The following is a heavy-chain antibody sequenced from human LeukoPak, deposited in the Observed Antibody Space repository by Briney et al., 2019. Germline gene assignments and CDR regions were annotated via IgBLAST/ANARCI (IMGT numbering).Heavy chain of an antibody. CDR3: GAYYYDSSGYYFYFDY. Sequence: SVKVSCKASGGTFSSYTISWVRQAPGQGLEWMGRIIPILGIANYAQKFQGRATITADKSTSTAYMELSSLRSEDTAVYYCGAYYYDSSGYYFYFDYWGQGTLVTVSS. J-gene: IGHJ4*02. V-gene: IGHV1-69*02. CDR2: IIPILGIA. D-gene: IGHD3-22*01. CDR1: GGTFSSYT.